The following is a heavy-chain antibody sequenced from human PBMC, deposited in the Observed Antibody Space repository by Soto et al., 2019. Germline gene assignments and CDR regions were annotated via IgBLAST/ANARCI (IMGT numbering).Heavy chain of an antibody. CDR1: GGSFSSGAYH. V-gene: IGHV4-31*03. J-gene: IGHJ5*02. D-gene: IGHD6-13*01. CDR3: ARMSATGTRWFDP. Sequence: SETLSLTCSVSGGSFSSGAYHWRWIRQYPGEGLEWIGSISYRGNTYYNPSLKSRLSMSVDTSKNQFSLNLTSVTAADTAVYFCARMSATGTRWFDPWGQGTQVTVSS. CDR2: ISYRGNT.